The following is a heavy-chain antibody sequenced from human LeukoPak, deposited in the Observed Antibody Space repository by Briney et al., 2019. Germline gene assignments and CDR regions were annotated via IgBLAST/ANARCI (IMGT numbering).Heavy chain of an antibody. V-gene: IGHV4-39*01. CDR2: ISYSGST. CDR1: GGSISSSSFY. Sequence: SETLSLTCTVSGGSISSSSFYWGWIRQPPGKGLEWIGIISYSGSTYYNPSLKSRVTISVDTSKNQFSLKLSSVTAADTAVYYCARLDRGINAAHFDYWGQGTLVTVSS. CDR3: ARLDRGINAAHFDY. J-gene: IGHJ4*02. D-gene: IGHD6-25*01.